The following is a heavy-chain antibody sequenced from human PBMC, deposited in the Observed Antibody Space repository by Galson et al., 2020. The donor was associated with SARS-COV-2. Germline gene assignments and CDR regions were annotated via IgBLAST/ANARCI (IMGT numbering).Heavy chain of an antibody. CDR3: TSQIPPRYDSSGYYTGYYFDY. Sequence: GESLKISCTASGFTFGDYAMSWFRQAPGKGLEWVGFIRSKAYGGTTEYAASVKGRFTISRDESKSIAYLQMNSLKTEDTAVYYCTSQIPPRYDSSGYYTGYYFDYWGQGTLVTVSS. V-gene: IGHV3-49*03. CDR1: GFTFGDYA. CDR2: IRSKAYGGTT. J-gene: IGHJ4*02. D-gene: IGHD3-22*01.